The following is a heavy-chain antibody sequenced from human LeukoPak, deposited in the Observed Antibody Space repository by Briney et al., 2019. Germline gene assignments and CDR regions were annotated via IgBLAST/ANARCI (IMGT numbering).Heavy chain of an antibody. J-gene: IGHJ4*02. Sequence: ASVKASCKASGYTFTTYDINWVRQATGQGLEWMGWINPKSGNTGYAQKFQGRVTITRSTSISTAYMELSSLRSEDTAVYYCARVAGPIDYWGQGTLVTVSS. CDR2: INPKSGNT. CDR1: GYTFTTYD. D-gene: IGHD6-19*01. V-gene: IGHV1-8*03. CDR3: ARVAGPIDY.